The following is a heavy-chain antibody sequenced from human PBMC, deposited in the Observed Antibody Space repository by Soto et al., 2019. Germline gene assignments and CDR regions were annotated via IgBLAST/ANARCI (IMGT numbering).Heavy chain of an antibody. V-gene: IGHV3-21*01. CDR3: ARGVDFWSGYPKSNWFDP. CDR2: ISSSSSYI. CDR1: GFTFSSYS. D-gene: IGHD3-3*01. J-gene: IGHJ5*02. Sequence: GGSLRLSCAASGFTFSSYSMNWVRQAPGKGLEWVSSISSSSSYIYYADSVKGRFTISRDNAKNSLYLQMNSLRAEDTAVYYCARGVDFWSGYPKSNWFDPWGQGTLVTVSS.